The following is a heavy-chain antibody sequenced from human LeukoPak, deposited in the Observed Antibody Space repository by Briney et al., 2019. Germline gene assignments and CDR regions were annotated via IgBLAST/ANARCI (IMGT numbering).Heavy chain of an antibody. Sequence: PGGSLRLSCAASGFTFTNAWMSWVRQAPGKGLEWVGRIKSRTDGGTTDYAAPVKGRFTISRDDSKNTRYLQMNSLKTEDRAVYYCAARYNWNDLAYWGQGTLVTVSS. J-gene: IGHJ4*02. D-gene: IGHD1-1*01. V-gene: IGHV3-15*01. CDR2: IKSRTDGGTT. CDR3: AARYNWNDLAY. CDR1: GFTFTNAW.